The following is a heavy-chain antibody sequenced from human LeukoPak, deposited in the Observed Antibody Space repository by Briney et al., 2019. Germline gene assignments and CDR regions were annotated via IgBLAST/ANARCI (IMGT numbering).Heavy chain of an antibody. CDR2: IWYDGSNK. CDR1: GFTFSSYG. CDR3: ARDLRPGTAAGLFDY. J-gene: IGHJ4*02. V-gene: IGHV3-33*01. D-gene: IGHD6-13*01. Sequence: LPGGSLRLSCAASGFTFSSYGMHWVRQAPGKGLEWVAVIWYDGSNKYYADSVKGRFTISRDNSKNTLYLQMNSLRAEDTAVYYCARDLRPGTAAGLFDYWGQGTLVTVSS.